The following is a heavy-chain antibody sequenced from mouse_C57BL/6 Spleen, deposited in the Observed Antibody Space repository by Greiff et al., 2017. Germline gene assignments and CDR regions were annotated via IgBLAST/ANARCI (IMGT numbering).Heavy chain of an antibody. V-gene: IGHV1-15*01. D-gene: IGHD2-5*01. CDR3: TRGRTLYDSNYRDFDY. CDR1: GYTFTDYE. J-gene: IGHJ2*01. Sequence: VKLQQSGAELVRPGASVTLSCKASGYTFTDYEMHWVKQTPVHGLEWIGAIDPDTGATAYNQKFKGKAILTAAQSSSTASMELRSLTSEDSAVYYWTRGRTLYDSNYRDFDYWGQGTTLTVSS. CDR2: IDPDTGAT.